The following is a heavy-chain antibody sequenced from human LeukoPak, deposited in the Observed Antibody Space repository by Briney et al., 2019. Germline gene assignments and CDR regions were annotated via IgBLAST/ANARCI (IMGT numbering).Heavy chain of an antibody. Sequence: GRSLRLSCAASGFTFGDYAMHWVRQAPGKGLEWVSGTSWNSGSIGYADSVKGRFTISRDSAKNSLYLQMNSLRAEDTALYYCAKDMGYYDSSGNDAFDIWGQGTMVTVSS. CDR2: TSWNSGSI. CDR3: AKDMGYYDSSGNDAFDI. D-gene: IGHD3-22*01. J-gene: IGHJ3*02. CDR1: GFTFGDYA. V-gene: IGHV3-9*01.